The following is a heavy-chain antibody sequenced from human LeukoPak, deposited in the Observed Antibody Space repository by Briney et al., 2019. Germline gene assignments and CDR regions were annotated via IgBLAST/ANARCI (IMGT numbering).Heavy chain of an antibody. CDR2: IYPGDSDT. CDR3: ARHSSSGWYSNAFDI. D-gene: IGHD6-19*01. Sequence: GESLKISCKGSGYSFTSYWIGWVRQMPGKGLEWMGIIYPGDSDTRYSPSFQGQVTISADKSISTAYLQWGSLKASDTAMYYCARHSSSGWYSNAFDIWGQGTMVTVSS. V-gene: IGHV5-51*01. CDR1: GYSFTSYW. J-gene: IGHJ3*02.